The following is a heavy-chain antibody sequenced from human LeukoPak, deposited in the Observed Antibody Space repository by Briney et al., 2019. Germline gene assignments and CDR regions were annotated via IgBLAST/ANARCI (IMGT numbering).Heavy chain of an antibody. J-gene: IGHJ6*03. CDR2: IYHSGST. Sequence: SETLSLTCTVSGYSITRGYYWGWIRQPPGKGLEWIGGIYHSGSTYYNPSLKSRVAISVDTPKNQFSLKLNSVTAADTAVYYCARSGPYYYHYMDVWGKGTTVTVSS. CDR3: ARSGPYYYHYMDV. V-gene: IGHV4-38-2*02. CDR1: GYSITRGYY. D-gene: IGHD3-10*01.